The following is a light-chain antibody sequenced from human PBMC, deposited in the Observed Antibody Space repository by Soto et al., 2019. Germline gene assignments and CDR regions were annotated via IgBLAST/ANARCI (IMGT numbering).Light chain of an antibody. CDR1: QSISSW. J-gene: IGKJ1*01. V-gene: IGKV1-5*01. Sequence: DIQMTQSPSTLSASVRDRVTITCRASQSISSWLAWYQQKPGKAPKLLIYDASSLESGVPSRFSGSGSGTEFTLTISSLQPDDFATYYCQQYNSYSPEGTFGQGTKVEIK. CDR2: DAS. CDR3: QQYNSYSPEGT.